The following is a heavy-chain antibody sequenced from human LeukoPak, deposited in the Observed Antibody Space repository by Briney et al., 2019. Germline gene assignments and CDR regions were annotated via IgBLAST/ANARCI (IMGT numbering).Heavy chain of an antibody. J-gene: IGHJ4*02. V-gene: IGHV3-23*01. CDR2: ISGSGTNT. Sequence: GGSLRLSCAASGFTFSRYAMSWVRQAPGKGLEWVSAISGSGTNTDYADSVKGRFTISRDNSKNTLYLQMNSLRVEDTAVYHCAKDSVTMVRGVIPLFDYWGQGTLVTVSS. CDR3: AKDSVTMVRGVIPLFDY. D-gene: IGHD3-10*01. CDR1: GFTFSRYA.